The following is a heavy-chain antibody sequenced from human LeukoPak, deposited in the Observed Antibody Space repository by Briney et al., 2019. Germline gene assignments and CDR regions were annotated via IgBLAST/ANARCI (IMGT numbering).Heavy chain of an antibody. V-gene: IGHV3-74*01. Sequence: PGGSLRLSCAVSGFTFSNDWMHWVRQAPGKGLVWVSRISGDGTTINYADSVKGRFTISRDNAKKTLYLQMDSLRAEDTAVYYCAGTWSFDYWGQRTLVTVSS. CDR1: GFTFSNDW. CDR2: ISGDGTTI. D-gene: IGHD2-15*01. J-gene: IGHJ4*02. CDR3: AGTWSFDY.